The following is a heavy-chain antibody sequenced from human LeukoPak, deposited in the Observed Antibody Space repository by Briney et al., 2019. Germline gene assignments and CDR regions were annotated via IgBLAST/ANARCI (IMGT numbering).Heavy chain of an antibody. CDR1: GGSISSGDYY. J-gene: IGHJ4*02. CDR2: INHSGST. CDR3: ARGGGSSHLDY. D-gene: IGHD2-15*01. V-gene: IGHV4-39*07. Sequence: SETLSLTCTVSGGSISSGDYYWSWIRQPPGKGLEWIGEINHSGSTNYNPSLKSRVTISVDTSKNQFSLKLSSVTAADTAVYYCARGGGSSHLDYWGQGTLVTVSS.